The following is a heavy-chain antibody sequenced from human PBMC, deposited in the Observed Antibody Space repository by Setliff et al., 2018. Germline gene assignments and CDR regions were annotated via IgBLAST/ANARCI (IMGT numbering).Heavy chain of an antibody. CDR3: ARDRTAYSYGLDV. CDR2: IYHNGNT. V-gene: IGHV4-59*02. J-gene: IGHJ6*02. Sequence: PSETLSLTCTVSGGSVSPYFWSWIRQPPGKGLEWIGYIYHNGNTNINPSLKTRVSMSVDTSKNQIALNLKSVTAADTAVYYCARDRTAYSYGLDVWGQGTTATVSS. D-gene: IGHD5-18*01. CDR1: GGSVSPYF.